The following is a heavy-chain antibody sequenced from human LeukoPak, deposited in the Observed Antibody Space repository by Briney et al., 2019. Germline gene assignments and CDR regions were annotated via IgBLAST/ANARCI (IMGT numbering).Heavy chain of an antibody. CDR1: GFTFGSYG. CDR2: ISGSGGST. D-gene: IGHD3-22*01. J-gene: IGHJ4*02. CDR3: AKGGFGITMIVVVITNFDY. V-gene: IGHV3-23*01. Sequence: PGGSLRLSCAASGFTFGSYGMSWVRQAPGKGLEWVSAISGSGGSTYYADSVKGRFTISRDNSKNTLYLQMNSLRAEDTAVYYCAKGGFGITMIVVVITNFDYWGQGTLVTVSS.